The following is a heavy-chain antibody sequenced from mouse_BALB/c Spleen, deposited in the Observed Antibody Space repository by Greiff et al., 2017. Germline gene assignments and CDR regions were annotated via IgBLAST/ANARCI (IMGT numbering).Heavy chain of an antibody. CDR2: ISYSGST. CDR3: ARRYEYAMDY. J-gene: IGHJ4*01. V-gene: IGHV3-2*02. CDR1: GYSITSDYA. D-gene: IGHD2-14*01. Sequence: EVQLVESGPGLVKPSQSLSLTCTVTGYSITSDYAWNWIRQFPGNKLEWMGYISYSGSTSYNPSLKSRISITRDTSKNQFFLQLNSVTTEDTATYYCARRYEYAMDYWGQGTSVTVSS.